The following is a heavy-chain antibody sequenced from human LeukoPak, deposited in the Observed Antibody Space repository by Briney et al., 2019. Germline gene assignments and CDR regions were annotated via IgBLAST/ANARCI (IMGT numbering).Heavy chain of an antibody. CDR1: GFSLSDAW. J-gene: IGHJ4*02. CDR3: IPSFGDLDDY. D-gene: IGHD2-21*02. V-gene: IGHV3-15*01. CDR2: IKSKTHGGTT. Sequence: GGPLRLSCAASGFSLSDAWMSWVRQVPGKGLEWVGRIKSKTHGGTTDYAAPMKGRFTISREDSKNTLFLLIKSWRTEDTAVYYCIPSFGDLDDYWGQGTLVTVS.